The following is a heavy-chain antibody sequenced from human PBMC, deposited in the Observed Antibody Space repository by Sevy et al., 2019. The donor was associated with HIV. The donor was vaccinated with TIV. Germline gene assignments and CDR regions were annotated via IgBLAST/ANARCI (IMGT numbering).Heavy chain of an antibody. CDR2: IRYDGSNK. CDR3: AKDAQYYDFWSGYLPLYYYYMDV. Sequence: GGSLRLSCAASGFTFSSYGMHWVRQAPGKGLEWVAFIRYDGSNKYYADSVKGRFTISRDNSKNTLYLQMNSPRAEDTAVYYCAKDAQYYDFWSGYLPLYYYYMDVWGKGTTVTVSS. V-gene: IGHV3-30*02. D-gene: IGHD3-3*01. J-gene: IGHJ6*03. CDR1: GFTFSSYG.